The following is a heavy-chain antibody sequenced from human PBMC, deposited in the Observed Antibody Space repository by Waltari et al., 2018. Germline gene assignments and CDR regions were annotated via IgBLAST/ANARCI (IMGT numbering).Heavy chain of an antibody. CDR1: GGSSSSYY. D-gene: IGHD3-22*01. Sequence: QVQLQESGPGLVKPSETLSLTCTVSGGSSSSYYWSWFRPPPGKGLEWIGYIYHSGSTNYNPSLKSRVTIAVDTSKNQFSLKLSSVTAADTAVYYCARGGWHYFDYWGQGTLVTVSS. V-gene: IGHV4-59*01. CDR2: IYHSGST. CDR3: ARGGWHYFDY. J-gene: IGHJ4*02.